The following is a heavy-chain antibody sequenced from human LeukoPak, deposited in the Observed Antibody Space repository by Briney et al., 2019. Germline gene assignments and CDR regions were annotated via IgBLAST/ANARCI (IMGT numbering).Heavy chain of an antibody. V-gene: IGHV4-39*07. CDR3: ARDREALDY. J-gene: IGHJ4*02. CDR2: IDYSGST. CDR1: GGSISSSSYY. Sequence: NTSQTLSLTCTVSGGSISSSSYYWGWIRQPPGKGLEWIGSIDYSGSTDYNPSLKSRVTISVDTSKNQFSLKLSSVTAADTAVYYCARDREALDYWGQGTLVTVSS. D-gene: IGHD5-24*01.